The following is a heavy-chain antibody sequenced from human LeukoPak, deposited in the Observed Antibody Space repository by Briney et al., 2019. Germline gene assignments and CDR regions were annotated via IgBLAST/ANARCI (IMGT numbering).Heavy chain of an antibody. J-gene: IGHJ4*02. Sequence: QSVGSLRLSCAASGFTFSSDAMSWVRQAPGKGLNWVPGISGNGDSTYYADSVKGRFTSSRDNSKHTPDLQMTRLRAEHTDVHYCARRDFSDSSGYAPLVDYWGQGTVVVVSS. V-gene: IGHV3-23*01. CDR3: ARRDFSDSSGYAPLVDY. CDR1: GFTFSSDA. CDR2: ISGNGDST. D-gene: IGHD3-22*01.